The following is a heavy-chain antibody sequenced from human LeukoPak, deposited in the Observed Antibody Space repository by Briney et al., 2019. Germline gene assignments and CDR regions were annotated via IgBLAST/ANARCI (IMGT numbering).Heavy chain of an antibody. D-gene: IGHD3-10*01. Sequence: SGGSLRLSCAASGFTLSSYLMSWVPQSPRGGLEWVANIKPDGSEKYFMDSVKGRFTISRGNAKNTLYVEMNSLRAEDTAEYFCARERMYSGSGSTYPYYDYWGQGTLVTVS. V-gene: IGHV3-7*01. CDR2: IKPDGSEK. J-gene: IGHJ4*02. CDR1: GFTLSSYL. CDR3: ARERMYSGSGSTYPYYDY.